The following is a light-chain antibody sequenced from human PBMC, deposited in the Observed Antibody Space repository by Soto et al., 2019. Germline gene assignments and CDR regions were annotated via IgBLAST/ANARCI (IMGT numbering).Light chain of an antibody. Sequence: QLVLTQPASVSGSPGQSITISCTGTSSDVGGYNYVSWYQQHPGKAPKLMIFDVSYRPSGVSIRFSGSKSGNTASLTISGLQAEDEADYYCSSYTSTSTFVVFGGGTKLTVL. V-gene: IGLV2-14*01. J-gene: IGLJ2*01. CDR3: SSYTSTSTFVV. CDR1: SSDVGGYNY. CDR2: DVS.